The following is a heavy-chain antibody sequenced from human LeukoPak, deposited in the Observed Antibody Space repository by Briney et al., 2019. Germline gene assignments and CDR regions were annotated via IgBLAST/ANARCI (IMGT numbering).Heavy chain of an antibody. V-gene: IGHV3-66*01. J-gene: IGHJ4*02. Sequence: GGSLRLSCVASGFSVSNYYMSWVRQAPGKGLEWVSVISTGGGTSYTDSVKGRFTFSRDNSKNTLFLQMNSLRAEDTGVYYCARGGITDYGDYSSFVYWGQGTLLTVSS. CDR1: GFSVSNYY. D-gene: IGHD4-17*01. CDR2: ISTGGGT. CDR3: ARGGITDYGDYSSFVY.